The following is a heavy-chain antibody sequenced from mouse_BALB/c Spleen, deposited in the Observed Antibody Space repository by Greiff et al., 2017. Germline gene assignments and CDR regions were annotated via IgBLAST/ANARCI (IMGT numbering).Heavy chain of an antibody. CDR2: ISYSGST. CDR1: GYSITSDYA. J-gene: IGHJ4*01. Sequence: DVQLQESGPGLVKPSQSLSLTCTVTGYSITSDYAWNWIRQFPGNKLEWMGYISYSGSTSYSPSLKSRISITRDTSKNQFFLQLNSVTTEDTATYYCAHYGNYDYYAMDYWGQGTSVTVSS. D-gene: IGHD2-1*01. V-gene: IGHV3-2*02. CDR3: AHYGNYDYYAMDY.